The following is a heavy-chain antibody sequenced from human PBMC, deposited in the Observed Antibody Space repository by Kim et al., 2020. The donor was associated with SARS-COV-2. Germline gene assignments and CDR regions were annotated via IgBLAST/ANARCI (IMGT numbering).Heavy chain of an antibody. CDR3: ATGYRSSGMDV. Sequence: GGSLRLSCVASGFTFSSYAMSWVRQAPGKGLEWVSGISGGGGHTSHADPVKGRFTISRDNSKNTLYLQMNSLRADATARYYCATGYRSSGMDVWGQGTT. J-gene: IGHJ6*02. CDR1: GFTFSSYA. D-gene: IGHD5-18*01. V-gene: IGHV3-23*01. CDR2: ISGGGGHT.